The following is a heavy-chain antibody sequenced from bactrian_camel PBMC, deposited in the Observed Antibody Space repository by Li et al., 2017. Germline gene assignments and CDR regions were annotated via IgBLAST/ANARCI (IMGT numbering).Heavy chain of an antibody. V-gene: IGHV3S53*01. J-gene: IGHJ4*01. Sequence: VQLVESGGGTVQAGESLRLSCVASGNTFSRDCMGWFRQAPGKEREGVATINGAGDTHFLDSVKGRFTISKDNAKNTLILQMDSLKPEDTAIYYCAAEGHYRSWSKCALTTSPLLESHYNYWGQGTQVTVS. CDR1: GNTFSRDC. D-gene: IGHD2*01. CDR3: AAEGHYRSWSKCALTTSPLLESHYNY. CDR2: INGAGDT.